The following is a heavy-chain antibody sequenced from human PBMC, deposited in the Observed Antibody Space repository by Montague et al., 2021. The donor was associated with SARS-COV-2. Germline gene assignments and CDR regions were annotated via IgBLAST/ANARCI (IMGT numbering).Heavy chain of an antibody. J-gene: IGHJ6*02. CDR2: IYHSGST. CDR1: GGSISSSNW. CDR3: AREPYYYDSSGYPYYYYYGMDV. D-gene: IGHD3-22*01. Sequence: SETLSLTCAVSGGSISSSNWWSWVRQPPGKGLEWIGEIYHSGSTNYNPSLKSRVTISVDKSKNQFSLKLSSVTAAATAVYYCAREPYYYDSSGYPYYYYYGMDVWGQGTTVTVSS. V-gene: IGHV4-4*02.